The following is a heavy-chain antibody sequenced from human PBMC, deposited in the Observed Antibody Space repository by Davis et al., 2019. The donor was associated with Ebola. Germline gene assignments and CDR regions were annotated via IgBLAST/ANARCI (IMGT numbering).Heavy chain of an antibody. D-gene: IGHD3-22*01. J-gene: IGHJ4*02. CDR3: ARGSQKRITMMSTYFDY. CDR1: GFSFSSYW. V-gene: IGHV3-74*01. Sequence: HTGGSLRLSCVVSGFSFSSYWMHWVRQAPGKGLVWVSRIKSDGSTKSYADSVKGRFTISRDNAKNTLYLQMDSLRAEDTAVYYCARGSQKRITMMSTYFDYWGQGTLVTVSS. CDR2: IKSDGSTK.